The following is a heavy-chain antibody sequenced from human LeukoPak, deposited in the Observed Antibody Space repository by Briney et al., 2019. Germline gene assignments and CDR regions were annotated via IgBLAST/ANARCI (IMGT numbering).Heavy chain of an antibody. J-gene: IGHJ6*03. CDR1: GFTFSTYA. Sequence: PGGSLRLSCAASGFTFSTYAMSWVRQAPGKGLEWVSTISDSGGTTYYADSVKGRFTISRDNSKNTLYLQMNSLRADDTALYYCAKGGYFYYYYYMDVWGKGTTVTVSS. D-gene: IGHD5-18*01. CDR3: AKGGYFYYYYYMDV. CDR2: ISDSGGTT. V-gene: IGHV3-23*01.